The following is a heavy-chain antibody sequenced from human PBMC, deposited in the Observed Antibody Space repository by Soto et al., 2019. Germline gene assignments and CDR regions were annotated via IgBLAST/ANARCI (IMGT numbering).Heavy chain of an antibody. CDR1: GYTFTRYG. J-gene: IGHJ6*02. Sequence: QGQLVQSEAEVKKPGASVKVSCKASGYTFTRYGISWVRQAPGQGLEWMGWISGYNGDTNYEQKFQGRVIMTIVTSTGTAFMELMSRTSDDTAVYYCSKNGQPPYYYYGLDVGGQGTTVTVSS. V-gene: IGHV1-18*01. CDR3: SKNGQPPYYYYGLDV. D-gene: IGHD2-8*01. CDR2: ISGYNGDT.